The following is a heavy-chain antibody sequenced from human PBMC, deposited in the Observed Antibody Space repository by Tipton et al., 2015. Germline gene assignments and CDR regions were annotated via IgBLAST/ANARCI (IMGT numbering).Heavy chain of an antibody. Sequence: LSLTCTVFGGSISSYYWSWVRQPPGKGLEWVSVIYIGGGTYYADSVKGRFTISRDNSKNTVYLQMNSLRAEDTAVYYCAGDPGIANGPDVWGQGTTVTVSS. CDR3: AGDPGIANGPDV. CDR2: IYIGGGT. CDR1: GGSISSYY. D-gene: IGHD2-21*01. V-gene: IGHV3-53*01. J-gene: IGHJ6*02.